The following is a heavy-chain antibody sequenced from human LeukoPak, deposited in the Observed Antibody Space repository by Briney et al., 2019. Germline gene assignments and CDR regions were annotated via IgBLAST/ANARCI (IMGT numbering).Heavy chain of an antibody. Sequence: KTSETLSLTCTVSGGSISNSNWYWVRIRQPPGKGLEWIGTIYYSGSTYYNPSLNSRVTISVDTSKNQFSLKLSSVTAADTAVYYCARHLRGYTYGYNPLYFDYWGQGTLVTVSS. D-gene: IGHD5-18*01. CDR3: ARHLRGYTYGYNPLYFDY. J-gene: IGHJ4*02. V-gene: IGHV4-39*01. CDR1: GGSISNSNWY. CDR2: IYYSGST.